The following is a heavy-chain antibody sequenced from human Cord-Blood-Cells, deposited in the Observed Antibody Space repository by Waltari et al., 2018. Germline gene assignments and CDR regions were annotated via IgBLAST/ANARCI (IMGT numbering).Heavy chain of an antibody. Sequence: QLQLQESGPGLVKPSETLSLTCTVSGGSISSSSYYWGWIRQPPGKGLEWIGSSYYSGSTYYNPSLQSRVTISVDTSKNQFSLKLSSVTAADTAVYYCARPPTEYSSSWYFDYWGQGTLVTVSS. J-gene: IGHJ4*02. CDR1: GGSISSSSYY. D-gene: IGHD6-13*01. CDR2: SYYSGST. CDR3: ARPPTEYSSSWYFDY. V-gene: IGHV4-39*01.